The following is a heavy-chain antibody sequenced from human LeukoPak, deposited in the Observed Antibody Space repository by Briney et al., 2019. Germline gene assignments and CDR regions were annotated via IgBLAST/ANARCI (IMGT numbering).Heavy chain of an antibody. Sequence: SETLSLTCTVSGGSISSYYWSWIRQPPGKGLEWIGYIYYSGSTNYNPSLKSRVTISVDKSKNQFSLKLSSVTAADTAVYYCARGIVGTYYYDSSGIDIWGQGTMVTVSS. CDR3: ARGIVGTYYYDSSGIDI. J-gene: IGHJ3*02. CDR1: GGSISSYY. D-gene: IGHD3-22*01. V-gene: IGHV4-59*12. CDR2: IYYSGST.